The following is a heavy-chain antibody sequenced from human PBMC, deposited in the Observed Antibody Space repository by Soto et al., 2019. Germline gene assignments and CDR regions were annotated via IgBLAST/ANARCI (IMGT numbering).Heavy chain of an antibody. J-gene: IGHJ4*02. CDR3: ARDNEESGKVTTTFDY. V-gene: IGHV1-69*13. CDR2: IIPIFGTA. D-gene: IGHD4-17*01. Sequence: SVKVSCKASGGTFSSCAISWVRQAPGQGLEWMGGIIPIFGTANYAQKFQGRVTITADESTSTAYMELSSLRSEDTAVYYCARDNEESGKVTTTFDYWGQGTLVTVSS. CDR1: GGTFSSCA.